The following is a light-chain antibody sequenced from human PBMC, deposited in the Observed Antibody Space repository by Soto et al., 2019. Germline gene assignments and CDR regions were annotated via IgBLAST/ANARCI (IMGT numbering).Light chain of an antibody. CDR2: GAS. CDR3: QQYYSFPPT. V-gene: IGKV3-15*01. CDR1: QSVSSN. Sequence: EIVMTQSPATLSVSPGESATLSCRASQSVSSNLAWYQQKSGQAPRLLIYGASTRATGIPARFSGSGSGTDFTLTISCLQSEDFATYYCQQYYSFPPTFGQGTKVDIK. J-gene: IGKJ1*01.